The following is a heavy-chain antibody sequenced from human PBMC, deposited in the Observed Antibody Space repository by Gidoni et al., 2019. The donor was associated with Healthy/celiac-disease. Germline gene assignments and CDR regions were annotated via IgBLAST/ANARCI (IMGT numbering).Heavy chain of an antibody. V-gene: IGHV3-33*01. D-gene: IGHD3-22*01. J-gene: IGHJ4*02. Sequence: QVQLVESGGGVVQPGRSLRLSCAASGFTFSSYGMHWVRQAPGKGLEWVAVIWYDGSNKYYADSVKGRFTISRDNSKNTLYLQMNSLRAEDTAVYYCARDTSGLITMIGVDYWGQGTLVTVSS. CDR3: ARDTSGLITMIGVDY. CDR2: IWYDGSNK. CDR1: GFTFSSYG.